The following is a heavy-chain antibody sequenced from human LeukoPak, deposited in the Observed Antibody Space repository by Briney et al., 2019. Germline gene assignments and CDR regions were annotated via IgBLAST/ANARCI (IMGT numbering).Heavy chain of an antibody. D-gene: IGHD2-2*01. CDR3: ARHLGYCSSTSCPAYYYYMDV. Sequence: GESLKISCQASGYSFTSYWIGWVRQMPGKGLEWMGIIYPGDSDTRYSPSFQGQVTISVDKSISTAYLQWSSLKASDTAMYYCARHLGYCSSTSCPAYYYYMDVWGKGTTVTVS. CDR1: GYSFTSYW. J-gene: IGHJ6*03. CDR2: IYPGDSDT. V-gene: IGHV5-51*01.